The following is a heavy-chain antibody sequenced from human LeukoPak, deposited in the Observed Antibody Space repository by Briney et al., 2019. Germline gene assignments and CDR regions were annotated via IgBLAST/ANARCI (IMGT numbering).Heavy chain of an antibody. Sequence: GGSLRLSCAASGFTVSSNYMSWVRQAPGKGLEWVSVIYSGGSTYYADSVKGRFTISRDNSKNTLYLQMNSLRSDDTAVYYCARATGTWGHDGFDIWGQGTMVTVSS. CDR2: IYSGGST. CDR3: ARATGTWGHDGFDI. D-gene: IGHD3-16*01. CDR1: GFTVSSNY. V-gene: IGHV3-53*05. J-gene: IGHJ3*02.